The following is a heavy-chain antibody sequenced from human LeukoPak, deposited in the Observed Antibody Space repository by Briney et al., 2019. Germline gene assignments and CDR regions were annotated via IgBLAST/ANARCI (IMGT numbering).Heavy chain of an antibody. D-gene: IGHD4-23*01. CDR3: ARDLKVVTTDTYYYYMDV. Sequence: AASVKVSCKASGYTFTSYYMHWVRQAPGQGLEWMGIINPSGGSTSYAQKFQGRVTMTRDTSTSTVYMELSSLRSEDTAVYYCARDLKVVTTDTYYYYMDVWGKGTTVTISS. V-gene: IGHV1-46*01. CDR2: INPSGGST. CDR1: GYTFTSYY. J-gene: IGHJ6*03.